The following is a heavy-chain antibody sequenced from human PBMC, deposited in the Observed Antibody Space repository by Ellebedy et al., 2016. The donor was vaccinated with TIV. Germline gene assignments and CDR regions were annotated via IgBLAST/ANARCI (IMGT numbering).Heavy chain of an antibody. CDR2: ISYDGSLE. Sequence: GGSLRLSXAASGFTFSNFGIHWVRQAPGQGLEWVADISYDGSLEHCADSVKGRFTISRDNSKNTLYLQMNSLRPEDTTVYYCAKSQRPKWYGETKPFDFWGQGTLVAVSS. CDR1: GFTFSNFG. V-gene: IGHV3-30*18. CDR3: AKSQRPKWYGETKPFDF. J-gene: IGHJ4*02. D-gene: IGHD3-10*01.